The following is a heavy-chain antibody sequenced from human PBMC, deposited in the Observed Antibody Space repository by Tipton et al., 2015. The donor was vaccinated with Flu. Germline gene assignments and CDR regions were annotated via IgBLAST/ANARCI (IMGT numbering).Heavy chain of an antibody. CDR3: AHSGSSREFEF. Sequence: LSCTVSGGSISSGNYYWSWVRQPPGKGLEWIGHIYYSVSTYYNPSLKSRVTISLDTSKNQFSLKLESVTAADTAVYYCAHSGSSREFEFWGQGTLVTVSS. J-gene: IGHJ4*02. CDR1: GGSISSGNYY. D-gene: IGHD1-26*01. CDR2: IYYSVST. V-gene: IGHV4-30-4*01.